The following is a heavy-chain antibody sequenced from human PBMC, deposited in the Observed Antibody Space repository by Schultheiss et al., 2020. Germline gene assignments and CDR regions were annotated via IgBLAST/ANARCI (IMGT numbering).Heavy chain of an antibody. CDR1: GFAFSNYG. Sequence: GGSLRLSCAASGFAFSNYGMHWVRQAPGKGLEWVAALWYDGSKEYYADSVKGRLTISRDNSRDTVYLQINSLRAEDTAVYFCAKDVEQVGGKDYFYGMDVWGKGTTVTVSA. CDR3: AKDVEQVGGKDYFYGMDV. CDR2: LWYDGSKE. D-gene: IGHD1-26*01. V-gene: IGHV3-33*06. J-gene: IGHJ6*04.